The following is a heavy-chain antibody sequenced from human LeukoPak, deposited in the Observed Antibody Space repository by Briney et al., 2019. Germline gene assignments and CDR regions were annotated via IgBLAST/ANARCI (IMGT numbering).Heavy chain of an antibody. J-gene: IGHJ4*02. CDR1: GFTFSSYS. CDR3: ARDQYDTWSRRGNFDS. V-gene: IGHV3-48*04. CDR2: ITRSSSAK. D-gene: IGHD3-3*01. Sequence: GGSLRLSCVASGFTFSSYSMNWVRQAPGKGLEWVSYITRSSSAKFYADSVKGRFTISRDNTKNSLYLQMNSLRAEDTAVFYCARDQYDTWSRRGNFDSWGQGTLVIVSS.